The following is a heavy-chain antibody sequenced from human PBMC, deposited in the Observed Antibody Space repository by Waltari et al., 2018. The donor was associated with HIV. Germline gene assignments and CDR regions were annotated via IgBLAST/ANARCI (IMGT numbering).Heavy chain of an antibody. CDR1: GGSISTSF. CDR2: IFYSGTN. V-gene: IGHV4-59*01. Sequence: QVQLQESGPGLVKPSETLSLTCTVSGGSISTSFWSWIRQPPGKGLEWIGYIFYSGTNNYNPSLKSRVSISVDTSKNQFSLKLSSVTAADTAVYYCARSRAAAGLDYWGQGALVTVSS. CDR3: ARSRAAAGLDY. D-gene: IGHD6-13*01. J-gene: IGHJ4*02.